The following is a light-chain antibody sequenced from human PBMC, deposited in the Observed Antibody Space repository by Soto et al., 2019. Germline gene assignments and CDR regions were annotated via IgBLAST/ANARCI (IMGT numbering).Light chain of an antibody. CDR3: QHYNKWPLT. CDR2: FAS. J-gene: IGKJ4*01. CDR1: QSISNN. V-gene: IGKV3-15*01. Sequence: EIVMTQSPAALSVSPGDKVTLSCRASQSISNNLAWYQQKPGQAPRLLIYFASTRATGIPARFSGSGSGTEFSLTISSLQSEDLGLYHCQHYNKWPLTFGGGTKVETK.